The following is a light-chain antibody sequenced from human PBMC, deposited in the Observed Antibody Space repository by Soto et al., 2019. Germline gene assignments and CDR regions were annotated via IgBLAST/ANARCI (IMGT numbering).Light chain of an antibody. Sequence: QSALTQPRSVSGSPGQSVTISCTGTSSDVGGYNYVSWYQQHPGKAPKLMIYDVSKRPSGVPDRSSGSKSGNPASLTISGLQAEEEADYYCCSYAGIVVFGGGTQLTVL. J-gene: IGLJ2*01. V-gene: IGLV2-11*01. CDR2: DVS. CDR3: CSYAGIVV. CDR1: SSDVGGYNY.